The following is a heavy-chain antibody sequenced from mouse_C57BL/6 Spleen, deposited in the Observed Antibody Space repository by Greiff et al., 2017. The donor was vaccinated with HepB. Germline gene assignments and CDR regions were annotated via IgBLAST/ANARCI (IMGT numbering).Heavy chain of an antibody. D-gene: IGHD2-3*01. Sequence: VQLQQPGAELVKPGASVKLSCKASGYTFTSYWMHWVKQRPGRGLEWIGMIHPNSGSTNYNEKFKSKATLTVDKSSSTAYMQLSSLTSEDSAVYYCARPYDGYYEDYWGQGTTLTVSS. CDR1: GYTFTSYW. V-gene: IGHV1-64*01. CDR3: ARPYDGYYEDY. J-gene: IGHJ2*01. CDR2: IHPNSGST.